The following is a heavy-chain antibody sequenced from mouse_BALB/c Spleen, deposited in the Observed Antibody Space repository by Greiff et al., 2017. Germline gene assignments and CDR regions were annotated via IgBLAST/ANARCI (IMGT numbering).Heavy chain of an antibody. CDR3: TKSGGVTYWYFDV. V-gene: IGHV1-5*01. D-gene: IGHD2-13*01. Sequence: EVQLQQSGTVLARPGASVKMSCKASGYTFTSYWMHWVKQRPGQGLEWIGAIYPGNSDTSYNQKFKGKAKLTAVTSTSTAYMELSSLTTEDSAVYDGTKSGGVTYWYFDVWGEGTTVTVSS. CDR1: GYTFTSYW. J-gene: IGHJ1*01. CDR2: IYPGNSDT.